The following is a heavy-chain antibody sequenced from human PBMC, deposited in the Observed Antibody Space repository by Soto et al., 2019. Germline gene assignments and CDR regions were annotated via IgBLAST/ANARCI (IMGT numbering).Heavy chain of an antibody. D-gene: IGHD6-13*01. CDR3: ARDDRGIAAAGFYYYYGMDV. V-gene: IGHV1-69*13. J-gene: IGHJ6*02. CDR2: IIPIFGTA. Sequence: ASVKVSCKASGGTFSSYAISWVRQAPGQGLEWMGGIIPIFGTANYAQKFQGRVTITADESTSTAYMELSSLRSEDTAVYYCARDDRGIAAAGFYYYYGMDVWGQGTTVTVSS. CDR1: GGTFSSYA.